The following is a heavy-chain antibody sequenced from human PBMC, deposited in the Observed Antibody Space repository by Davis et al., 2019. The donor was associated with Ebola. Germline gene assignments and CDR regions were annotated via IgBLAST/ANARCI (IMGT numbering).Heavy chain of an antibody. CDR3: ARDGMSYSSYFDY. CDR2: IWYDGSNK. Sequence: PGGSLRLSCAASGFTFSSYDIHWVRQAPGKGLEWVAVIWYDGSNKYYADSVKGRFTISRDNSKNTLYLQMNSLRADDTAVYYCARDGMSYSSYFDYWGQGTLVTVSS. CDR1: GFTFSSYD. J-gene: IGHJ4*02. V-gene: IGHV3-33*01. D-gene: IGHD1-26*01.